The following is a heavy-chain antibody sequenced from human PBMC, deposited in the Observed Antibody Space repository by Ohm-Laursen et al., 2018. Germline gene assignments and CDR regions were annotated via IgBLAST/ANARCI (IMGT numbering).Heavy chain of an antibody. V-gene: IGHV4-38-2*01. J-gene: IGHJ4*02. CDR2: IYHSGST. CDR3: ARLGQLDY. CDR1: GYSISSGYY. Sequence: TLSLTCAVSGYSISSGYYWGWIRQPPGKGLEWIGSIYHSGSTYYNPSLKSRVTISVDTSKNHFSLKLSSVTAADTAVYYCARLGQLDYWGQGTLVTVSS.